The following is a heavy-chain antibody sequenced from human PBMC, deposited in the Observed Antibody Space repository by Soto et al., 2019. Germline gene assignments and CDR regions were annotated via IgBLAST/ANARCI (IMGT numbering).Heavy chain of an antibody. D-gene: IGHD2-8*01. Sequence: EVQLLESGGGLVQPGGSLRLSCAASGFTFSNYAMNWVRQAPGKGLEWVSAVSGNGANTHYADSVTGRFTISRDNSKSMMYLQMNSLRAEDPAIYYCTNRKLMGIMTAVHTGGFEPWGQGTLVTVSS. V-gene: IGHV3-23*01. CDR2: VSGNGANT. CDR1: GFTFSNYA. CDR3: TNRKLMGIMTAVHTGGFEP. J-gene: IGHJ5*02.